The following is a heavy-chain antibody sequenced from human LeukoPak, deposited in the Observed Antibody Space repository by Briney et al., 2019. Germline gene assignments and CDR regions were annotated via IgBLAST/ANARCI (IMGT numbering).Heavy chain of an antibody. CDR1: GGSFSGYY. J-gene: IGHJ4*02. CDR3: ARTSSGYLRSFDY. D-gene: IGHD3-22*01. V-gene: IGHV4-34*01. CDR2: INHSGST. Sequence: PSETLSLTCAVYGGSFSGYYWSWIRQPSGKGLEWIGEINHSGSTNYNPSLKSRVTISVDTSKNQFSLKLSSVTAADTAVYYCARTSSGYLRSFDYWGQGTLVTVSS.